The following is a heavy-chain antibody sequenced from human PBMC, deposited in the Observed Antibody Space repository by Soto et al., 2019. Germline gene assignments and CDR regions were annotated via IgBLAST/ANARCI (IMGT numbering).Heavy chain of an antibody. CDR2: IYYSGST. CDR1: GGSISSSSYY. J-gene: IGHJ6*02. V-gene: IGHV4-39*01. CDR3: ARRTTVTTIYYYYGMDV. D-gene: IGHD4-4*01. Sequence: PSETLSLTCTVSGGSISSSSYYWGWIRQPPGKGLEWIGSIYYSGSTYYNPSLKSRVTISVDTSKNQSSLKLSSVTAADTAVYYCARRTTVTTIYYYYGMDVWGQGTTVTVSS.